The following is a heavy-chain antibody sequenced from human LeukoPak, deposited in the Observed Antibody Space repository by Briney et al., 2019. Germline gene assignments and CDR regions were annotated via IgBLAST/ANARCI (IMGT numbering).Heavy chain of an antibody. CDR3: AKDLVSPRRVGSSEKLDY. CDR1: EFTFSHYA. D-gene: IGHD3-10*01. CDR2: ILSGGETT. V-gene: IGHV3-23*01. Sequence: GGSLRLSCAASEFTFSHYAMHWVRQAPGKGLEWVSAILSGGETTSYADSVRGRFTISRDNSKNTLYLEMNSLRAEDTAIYYCAKDLVSPRRVGSSEKLDYWGQGTLVTVSS. J-gene: IGHJ4*02.